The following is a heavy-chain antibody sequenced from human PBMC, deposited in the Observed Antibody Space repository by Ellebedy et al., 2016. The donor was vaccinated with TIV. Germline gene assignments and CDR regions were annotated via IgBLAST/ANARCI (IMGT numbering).Heavy chain of an antibody. CDR2: ISFDGSEK. Sequence: GGSLRLSXAASGFTFSNYGIHWVRQAPGKGLEWVAMISFDGSEKNFADSVKGRFTISRDNSNNTVYLHMNGLRGDDTAVYYCAKRARIVHFDSWGQGTLVTVSS. J-gene: IGHJ4*02. V-gene: IGHV3-30*18. D-gene: IGHD1-26*01. CDR3: AKRARIVHFDS. CDR1: GFTFSNYG.